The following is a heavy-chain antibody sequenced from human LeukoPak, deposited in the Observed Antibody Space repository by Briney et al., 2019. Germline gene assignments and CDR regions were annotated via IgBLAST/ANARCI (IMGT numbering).Heavy chain of an antibody. Sequence: PGRSLRLSCAASGFTFDDYAMHWVRQAPGKGLEWVSGISWNSGSIGYADSVKGRFTISRDNAKNSLYLQMSSLRAEDTAVYYCAKRGQQLDYFDYWGQGTLVTVSS. D-gene: IGHD6-13*01. V-gene: IGHV3-9*01. CDR1: GFTFDDYA. CDR2: ISWNSGSI. CDR3: AKRGQQLDYFDY. J-gene: IGHJ4*02.